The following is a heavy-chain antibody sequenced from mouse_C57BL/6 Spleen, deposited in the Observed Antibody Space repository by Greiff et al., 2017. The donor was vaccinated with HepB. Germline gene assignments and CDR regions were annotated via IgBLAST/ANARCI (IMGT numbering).Heavy chain of an antibody. V-gene: IGHV5-16*01. CDR2: INYDGSST. J-gene: IGHJ1*03. CDR1: GFTFSDYY. D-gene: IGHD2-5*01. Sequence: EVMLVESEGGLVQPGSSMKLSCTASGFTFSDYYMAWVRQVPEKGLEWVANINYDGSSTYYLDSLKSRFIISRDNAKNILYLQMSSLKSEDTATYYCARENYSNGWYFDVWGTGTTVTVSS. CDR3: ARENYSNGWYFDV.